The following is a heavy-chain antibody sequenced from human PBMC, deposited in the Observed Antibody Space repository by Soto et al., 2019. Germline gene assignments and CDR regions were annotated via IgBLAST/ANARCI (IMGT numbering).Heavy chain of an antibody. D-gene: IGHD3-10*01. J-gene: IGHJ4*02. Sequence: QVQLVESGGGVVQPGRSLRLSCAASGFTFSSYGMHWVRQAPGKGLEWVAVISYDGSNKYYADSVKGRFTISRDNSKNTLYLQMNSQRAEDTAVYSCAPWFGAFDYWGQGTLCTVSS. CDR1: GFTFSSYG. CDR2: ISYDGSNK. V-gene: IGHV3-30*03. CDR3: APWFGAFDY.